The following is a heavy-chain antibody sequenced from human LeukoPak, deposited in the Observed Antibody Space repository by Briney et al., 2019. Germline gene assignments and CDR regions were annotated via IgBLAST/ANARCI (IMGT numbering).Heavy chain of an antibody. D-gene: IGHD5-24*01. CDR2: IYPGDSDT. CDR1: GYSFTTYW. Sequence: GESLKISCKGSGYSFTTYWIGWVRQMPGKGLEWMGNIYPGDSDTRYSPSFQGQVTISADKSISTAYLQWSSLKASDTAMYYCARHRRDGYNLNRYYFDYWGQGTLVTVSS. J-gene: IGHJ4*02. CDR3: ARHRRDGYNLNRYYFDY. V-gene: IGHV5-51*01.